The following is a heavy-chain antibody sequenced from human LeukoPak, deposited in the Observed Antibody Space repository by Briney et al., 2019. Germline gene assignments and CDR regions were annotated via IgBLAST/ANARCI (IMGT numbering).Heavy chain of an antibody. Sequence: ASVKVSCKASGYTFTGYYMHWVRQAPGQGLEWMGWISAYNGNTNYAQKLQGRVTMTTDTSTSTAYMELRSLRSDDTAVYYCARADGYIVDDAFDIWGQGTMVTVSS. CDR3: ARADGYIVDDAFDI. V-gene: IGHV1-18*04. CDR2: ISAYNGNT. D-gene: IGHD5-24*01. J-gene: IGHJ3*02. CDR1: GYTFTGYY.